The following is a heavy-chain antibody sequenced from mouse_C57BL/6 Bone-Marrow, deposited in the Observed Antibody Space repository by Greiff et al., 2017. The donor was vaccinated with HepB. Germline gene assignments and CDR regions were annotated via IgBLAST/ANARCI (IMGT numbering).Heavy chain of an antibody. D-gene: IGHD2-13*01. V-gene: IGHV2-5*01. CDR1: GFSLTSYG. Sequence: VQLVEPGPGLVQPSQSLSITCTVSGFSLTSYGVHWVRQSPGKGLEWLGVIWRGGSTDYNAAFMSRLGITKDNSKSQVFFKMNSLQADDTAIYYCAKTDYCGPWFAYWGQGTLVTVSA. CDR2: IWRGGST. CDR3: AKTDYCGPWFAY. J-gene: IGHJ3*01.